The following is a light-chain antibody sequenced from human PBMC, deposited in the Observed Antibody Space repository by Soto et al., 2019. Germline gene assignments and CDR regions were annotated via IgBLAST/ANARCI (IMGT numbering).Light chain of an antibody. CDR1: QSVSSN. CDR3: QQYNNLPQT. CDR2: DAS. J-gene: IGKJ1*01. V-gene: IGKV3D-15*01. Sequence: EIVMTQSPATVSVSPGERATLSCRASQSVSSNLAWYQQKPGQAPRLLIYDASDLATGVPARFSGSGSGTKFTLTIGSLQSEDFAFYYCQQYNNLPQTFGQGTKVDIK.